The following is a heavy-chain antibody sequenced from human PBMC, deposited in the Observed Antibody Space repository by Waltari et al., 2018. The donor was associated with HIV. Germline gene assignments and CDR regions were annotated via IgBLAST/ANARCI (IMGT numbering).Heavy chain of an antibody. J-gene: IGHJ6*02. CDR1: GFIPTQLS. V-gene: IGHV1-24*01. CDR3: ATHSLPYYYDSSGYGMDV. Sequence: VQLVQPGAEVKKPGAQATVSCTVPGFIPTQLSVHWVRQAPGKQLEWMGGFDPEDGETIYAQKVHGRVTMTEDTSTDTAYMELSSLRSEDTAVYYCATHSLPYYYDSSGYGMDVWGQGTTVTVSS. CDR2: FDPEDGET. D-gene: IGHD3-22*01.